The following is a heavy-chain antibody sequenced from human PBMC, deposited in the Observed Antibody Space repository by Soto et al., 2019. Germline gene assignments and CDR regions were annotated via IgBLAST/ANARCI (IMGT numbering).Heavy chain of an antibody. V-gene: IGHV4-4*02. Sequence: QVQLQESGPGLVNSSGTLSLTCAVSGDSISSDKWWSWVRQPPGKGLEWIGEIHHSGRTNYNPSLKSRVTILVEKSKNQVSLELSSMTAADTAVYYCARGGDWQFDYRGQGTLVTVSS. J-gene: IGHJ4*02. CDR2: IHHSGRT. CDR3: ARGGDWQFDY. D-gene: IGHD2-21*02. CDR1: GDSISSDKW.